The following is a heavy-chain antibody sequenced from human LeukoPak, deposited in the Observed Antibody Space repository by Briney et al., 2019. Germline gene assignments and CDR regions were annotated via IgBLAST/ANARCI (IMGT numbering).Heavy chain of an antibody. V-gene: IGHV1-18*01. Sequence: ASVKVSCKASGYTFSIYGFSWVRQAPGQGLEWMGWISVYNGNTNYAQKFQGRVTMTTDTSTSTAHMELRSLRSDDTAVYYCALVVVAATAHNWFDPWGQGTLVTVSS. CDR3: ALVVVAATAHNWFDP. J-gene: IGHJ5*02. CDR1: GYTFSIYG. CDR2: ISVYNGNT. D-gene: IGHD2-15*01.